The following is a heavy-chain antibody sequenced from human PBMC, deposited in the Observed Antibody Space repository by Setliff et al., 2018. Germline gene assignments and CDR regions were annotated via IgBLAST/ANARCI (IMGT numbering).Heavy chain of an antibody. CDR3: AISSLSICSGGNCPNAFDV. D-gene: IGHD2-15*01. Sequence: AASMKVSCKASGYTFNNYGITWVRQAPGQGFEWMGTINTGGGSASIVDQFQGRVTMTRDTSTSTAYMELRNLRFDDTAVYYCAISSLSICSGGNCPNAFDVWGQGTLVTVSS. V-gene: IGHV1-46*02. CDR2: INTGGGSA. J-gene: IGHJ3*01. CDR1: GYTFNNYG.